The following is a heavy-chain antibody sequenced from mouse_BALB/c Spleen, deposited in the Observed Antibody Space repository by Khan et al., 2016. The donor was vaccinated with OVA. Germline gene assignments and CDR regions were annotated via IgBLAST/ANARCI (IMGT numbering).Heavy chain of an antibody. J-gene: IGHJ2*01. V-gene: IGHV1-76*01. CDR1: GYIFTSYW. Sequence: QMQLEESGAELVRPGASVKLSCTTSGYIFTSYWIHWVHQSSGQGLEWIARIYPGTDNTYYNENLKDKATLSADKSSSTAYLQLSSLKSEDSAVYFCAREEASYYFDYWGQGTTLTVSS. D-gene: IGHD3-2*02. CDR3: AREEASYYFDY. CDR2: IYPGTDNT.